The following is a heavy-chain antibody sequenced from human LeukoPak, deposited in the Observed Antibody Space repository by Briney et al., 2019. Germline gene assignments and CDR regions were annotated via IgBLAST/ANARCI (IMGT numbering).Heavy chain of an antibody. CDR1: GGSFSGYY. Sequence: PSETLSLTCAVYGGSFSGYYWSWIRQPPGKGLEWIGEINHSGSTNYNPSLKSRVTISVDTSKNQFSLKLSSVTAADTAVYYCARGSPTYYDYVWGSYHLYFDYWGQGTLVTVSS. D-gene: IGHD3-16*02. V-gene: IGHV4-34*01. J-gene: IGHJ4*02. CDR2: INHSGST. CDR3: ARGSPTYYDYVWGSYHLYFDY.